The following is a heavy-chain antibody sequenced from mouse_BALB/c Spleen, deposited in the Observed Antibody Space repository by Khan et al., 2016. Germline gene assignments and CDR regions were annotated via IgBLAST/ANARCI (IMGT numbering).Heavy chain of an antibody. Sequence: QVQLKQSRPELVKPGASVKMSCKASGYTFSDYVISWVKQSTGQGLEWIGEIFPGSGITYYSENFKGKATLTADKSSNTAYMQLSSLTSEDSAVYFCARKNFDVWGAGTTVTVSS. CDR1: GYTFSDYV. CDR2: IFPGSGIT. J-gene: IGHJ1*01. CDR3: ARKNFDV. V-gene: IGHV1-77*01.